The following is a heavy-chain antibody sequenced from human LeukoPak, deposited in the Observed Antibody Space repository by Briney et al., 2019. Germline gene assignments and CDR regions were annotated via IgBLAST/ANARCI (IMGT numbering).Heavy chain of an antibody. CDR3: ARGDHYDFWSGYYYDYYYMDV. V-gene: IGHV3-74*01. J-gene: IGHJ6*03. CDR1: GFTFSSYW. Sequence: GGSLRLSCAASGFTFSSYWMHWVRQAPGKGLVWVSRINSDGSSTSYADSVKGRFTISRDNAKNTLYLQMNSLRAEDTAVYYCARGDHYDFWSGYYYDYYYMDVWGKGTTVTVSS. D-gene: IGHD3-3*01. CDR2: INSDGSST.